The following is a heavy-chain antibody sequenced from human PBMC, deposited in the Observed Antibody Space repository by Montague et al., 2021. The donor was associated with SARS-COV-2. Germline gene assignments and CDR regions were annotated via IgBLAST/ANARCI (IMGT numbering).Heavy chain of an antibody. D-gene: IGHD2-21*02. CDR1: GDSVSSNIAT. V-gene: IGHV6-1*01. CDR3: ARAYCGGDCYFYWYFDL. Sequence: CAISGDSVSSNIATWNWIRQSPSRGPEWLGRTYYRSKWYNDYAVSVKSRVIINPDTSNNQISLQLNSVTPEDTAVYYCARAYCGGDCYFYWYFDLWGRGTLVTVPS. J-gene: IGHJ2*01. CDR2: TYYRSKWYN.